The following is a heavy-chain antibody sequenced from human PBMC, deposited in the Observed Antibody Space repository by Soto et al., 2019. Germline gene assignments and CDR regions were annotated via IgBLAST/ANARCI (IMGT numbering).Heavy chain of an antibody. J-gene: IGHJ6*02. Sequence: QVQLVQSGAEVKKPGSSVKISCKASGGTFSSYAISWVRQAPGQGLEWMGGIIPIFGTTNYALKFQGRVSINADNSTSTADMELSSLRSDDTAVYYWARPSSSSLENSYYYAVDVWGQGTTVIVSS. D-gene: IGHD2-2*01. CDR2: IIPIFGTT. V-gene: IGHV1-69*14. CDR1: GGTFSSYA. CDR3: ARPSSSSLENSYYYAVDV.